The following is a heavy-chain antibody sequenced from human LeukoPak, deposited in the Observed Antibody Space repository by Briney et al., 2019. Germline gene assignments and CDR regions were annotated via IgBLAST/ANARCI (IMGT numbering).Heavy chain of an antibody. CDR3: ARGPEESYCSGGSCYSDAFDI. V-gene: IGHV4-34*01. J-gene: IGHJ3*02. D-gene: IGHD2-15*01. CDR2: ST. Sequence: STNYNPSLKSRVTISVDTSKNQFSLKLSSVTAADTAVYYCARGPEESYCSGGSCYSDAFDIWGQGTMVTVSS.